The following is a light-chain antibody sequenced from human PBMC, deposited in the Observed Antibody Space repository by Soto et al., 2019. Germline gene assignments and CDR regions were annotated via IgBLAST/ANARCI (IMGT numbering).Light chain of an antibody. CDR1: SSNVGAGYD. CDR2: GYK. Sequence: QSVLTQPPSVSGAPGQRITISCTGTSSNVGAGYDVHWYQHLPGRAPRLLVYGYKNRASGIPDRFSVSRSGTSDSLAITGLQVEDEAEYFCQSFDISLGGFVFVGGTELTVL. J-gene: IGLJ7*01. V-gene: IGLV1-40*02. CDR3: QSFDISLGGFV.